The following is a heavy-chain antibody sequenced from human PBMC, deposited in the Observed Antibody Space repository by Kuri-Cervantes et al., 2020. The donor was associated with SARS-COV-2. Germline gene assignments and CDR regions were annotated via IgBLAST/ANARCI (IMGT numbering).Heavy chain of an antibody. CDR2: INPNSGGT. J-gene: IGHJ4*02. D-gene: IGHD6-6*01. Sequence: VKVSCKASGYTFTGYYMHWVRQAPGQGLEWMGWINPNSGGTNYAQKFQGRVTMTRDTSISTAYMELSRLRSDDTAVYYCARDLGSSSQDDYWGQGTLVTVSS. V-gene: IGHV1-2*02. CDR1: GYTFTGYY. CDR3: ARDLGSSSQDDY.